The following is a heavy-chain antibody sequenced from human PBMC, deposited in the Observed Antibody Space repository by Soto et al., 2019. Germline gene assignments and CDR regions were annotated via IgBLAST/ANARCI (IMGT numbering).Heavy chain of an antibody. CDR2: ISAYNGNT. CDR3: ARAFCGGSCYLIFRNYYSMDV. D-gene: IGHD2-15*01. CDR1: GYTFTSYG. J-gene: IGHJ6*03. V-gene: IGHV1-18*01. Sequence: QVQLVQSGAEVKKPGASVKVSCKASGYTFTSYGIIWVRQAPGQGLEWMGWISAYNGNTNYAQKLQGRVTMTTDTSTSTAYMELRSLRSDDTAVYYCARAFCGGSCYLIFRNYYSMDVWGKGTTVTVSS.